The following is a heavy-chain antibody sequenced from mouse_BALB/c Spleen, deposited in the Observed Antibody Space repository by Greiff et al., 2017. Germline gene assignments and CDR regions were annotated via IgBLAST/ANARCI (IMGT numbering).Heavy chain of an antibody. CDR1: GYTFTDYE. J-gene: IGHJ3*01. Sequence: QVQLQQSGAELVRPGASVTLSCKASGYTFTDYEMHWVKQTPVHGLEWIGAIDPETGGTAYNQKFKGKATLTADKSSSTAYMELRSLTSEDSAVYYCTREEDYYGSSSAWFAYWGQGTLVTVSA. V-gene: IGHV1-15*01. CDR3: TREEDYYGSSSAWFAY. D-gene: IGHD1-1*01. CDR2: IDPETGGT.